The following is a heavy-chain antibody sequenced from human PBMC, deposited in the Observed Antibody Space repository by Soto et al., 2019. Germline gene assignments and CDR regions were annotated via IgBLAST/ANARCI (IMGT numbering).Heavy chain of an antibody. D-gene: IGHD2-15*01. J-gene: IGHJ4*02. CDR3: AKGGSPFYPRFFDN. CDR2: IGDNANSR. Sequence: PGGSLRLSCAVSGFIFTDSAMSWVRQAPGKGLEWVSGIGDNANSRYYADSVRGRFTISRDNSKTLYLQMNNLRAEDTAIYYCAKGGSPFYPRFFDNWGQGTLVTVSS. V-gene: IGHV3-23*01. CDR1: GFIFTDSA.